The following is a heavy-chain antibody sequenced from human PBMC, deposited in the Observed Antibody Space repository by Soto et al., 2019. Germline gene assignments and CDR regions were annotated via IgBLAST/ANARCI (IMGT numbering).Heavy chain of an antibody. Sequence: EVQLVEAGGGWVQPGGSLRLSCAASGFSFSSYWMIWARQVPGKGLEWLAKINQDGSGKSYVDSVGGRFTISRYNAKGSVSLHLAIIRAGATDKSFCSRGSSGSRGGTCCGQGTLVTVSS. CDR1: GFSFSSYW. CDR3: SRGSSGSRGGTC. D-gene: IGHD2-15*01. CDR2: INQDGSGK. J-gene: IGHJ4*02. V-gene: IGHV3-7*03.